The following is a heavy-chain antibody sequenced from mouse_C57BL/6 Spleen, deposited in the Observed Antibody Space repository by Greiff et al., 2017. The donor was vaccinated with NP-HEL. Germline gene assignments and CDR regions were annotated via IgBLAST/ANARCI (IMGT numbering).Heavy chain of an antibody. CDR1: GFTFSDYG. V-gene: IGHV5-17*01. J-gene: IGHJ4*01. CDR3: ARVGYYAMDY. Sequence: EVKLMESGGGLVKPGGSLKLSCAASGFTFSDYGMHWVRQAPEKGLEWVAYISSGSSTIYYADPVKGRFTISRDNAKNTLFLQMTSLRSEDTAMYYCARVGYYAMDYWGQGTSVTVSS. CDR2: ISSGSSTI.